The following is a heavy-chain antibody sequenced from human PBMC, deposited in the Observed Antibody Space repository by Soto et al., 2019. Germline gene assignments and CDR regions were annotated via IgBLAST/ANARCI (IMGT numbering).Heavy chain of an antibody. V-gene: IGHV4-31*03. J-gene: IGHJ5*02. CDR3: ARIYSSRPKLYNRFDP. Sequence: PSETLSLTCTVSGGSISSGGYYWSWIRQHPGKGLEWIGYIYYSGSTYYNPSLKSRVTISVDTSKNQFSLKLSSVTAADTAVYYCARIYSSRPKLYNRFDPWGQGTLVPVSS. D-gene: IGHD6-13*01. CDR2: IYYSGST. CDR1: GGSISSGGYY.